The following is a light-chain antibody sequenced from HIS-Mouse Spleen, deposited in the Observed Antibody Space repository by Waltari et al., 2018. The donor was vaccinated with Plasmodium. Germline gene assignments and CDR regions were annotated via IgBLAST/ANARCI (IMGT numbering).Light chain of an antibody. CDR2: YYSHSDK. CDR1: SDINVGSYN. Sequence: QPVLTQPPSSSASPGESARLTCTLPSDINVGSYNIFWYRQKPGNPPRYSRYYYSHSDKGQGSRVPCCFSGSRDASANTAILLISGLQSEDEADYYCMIWPSNASGVFGGGTKLTVL. J-gene: IGLJ3*02. V-gene: IGLV5-37*01. CDR3: MIWPSNASGV.